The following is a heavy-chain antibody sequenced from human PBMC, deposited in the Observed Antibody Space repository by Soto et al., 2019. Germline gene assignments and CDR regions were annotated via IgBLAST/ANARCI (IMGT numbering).Heavy chain of an antibody. D-gene: IGHD5-18*01. CDR1: GGSISSGGYY. J-gene: IGHJ5*02. Sequence: SETLSLTCTVSGGSISSGGYYWSWIRQPPGEGLEWIGFISYSGTTSYSPSLKSRVAISLDTSKNQFSLSLSSVTAADTAVYYCARGRGYSYGLDPWGQGTLVTVSS. V-gene: IGHV4-30-4*01. CDR2: ISYSGTT. CDR3: ARGRGYSYGLDP.